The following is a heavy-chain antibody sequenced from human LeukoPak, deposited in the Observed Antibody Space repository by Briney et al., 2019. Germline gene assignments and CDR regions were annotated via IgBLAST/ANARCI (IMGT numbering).Heavy chain of an antibody. CDR2: ISGSGGST. V-gene: IGHV3-23*01. CDR1: GFTFSSYA. J-gene: IGHJ4*02. D-gene: IGHD5-24*01. Sequence: QAGGSLRLSCAATGFTFSSYAMNWVRQAPGKGLQWVAAISGSGGSTYYLDSVKGRFTISRDNSKNTLYLQMNSLGAEDTAVYYCAKSRGDVYNSLDYWGQGTLVTVSS. CDR3: AKSRGDVYNSLDY.